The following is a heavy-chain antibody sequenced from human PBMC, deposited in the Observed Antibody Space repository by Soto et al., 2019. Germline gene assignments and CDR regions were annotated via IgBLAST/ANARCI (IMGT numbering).Heavy chain of an antibody. Sequence: QVQLQESGPGLVKPSETLSLTCTVSGGSISSYYWSWIRQPPGKGLEWIGYIYYSGSTNYNPSLKSRVNISVDTSKNQFSLKLSSVTAADTAVYYCARVIGDFWSGYYTGFDYWGQGTLVTVSS. CDR1: GGSISSYY. CDR3: ARVIGDFWSGYYTGFDY. CDR2: IYYSGST. J-gene: IGHJ4*02. D-gene: IGHD3-3*01. V-gene: IGHV4-59*01.